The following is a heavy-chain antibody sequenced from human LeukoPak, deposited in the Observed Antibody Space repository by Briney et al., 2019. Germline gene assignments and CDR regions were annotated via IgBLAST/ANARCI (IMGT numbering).Heavy chain of an antibody. CDR1: GDSISTSAYY. CDR3: AKSGGYGLIDY. J-gene: IGHJ4*02. CDR2: IYYSGST. V-gene: IGHV4-39*01. D-gene: IGHD1-26*01. Sequence: SETLSLTCSVSGDSISTSAYYWGWIRQPPGKGLEWIGSIYYSGSTYYNASLKRRVSISIDTSKNQFSLRLGSVTAADTAMYYCAKSGGYGLIDYWGQGTLVTVSS.